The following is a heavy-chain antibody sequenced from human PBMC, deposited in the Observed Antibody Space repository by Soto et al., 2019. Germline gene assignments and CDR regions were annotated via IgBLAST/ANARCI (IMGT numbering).Heavy chain of an antibody. CDR3: VKDESINWYSGHFRH. Sequence: GGSLRLSCAASGFTFDDYALHWVRQVPGKGLEWVSGINWNSGSIGYGDSVKGRFAISRDNAKNSLHLQMNSLSAEDTAFYYCVKDESINWYSGHFRHWGQGTLVTVSS. D-gene: IGHD6-13*01. J-gene: IGHJ1*01. CDR2: INWNSGSI. CDR1: GFTFDDYA. V-gene: IGHV3-9*01.